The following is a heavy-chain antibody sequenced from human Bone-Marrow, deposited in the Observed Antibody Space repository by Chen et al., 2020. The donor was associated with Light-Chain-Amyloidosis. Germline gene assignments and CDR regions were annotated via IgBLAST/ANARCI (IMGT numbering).Heavy chain of an antibody. CDR2: IYPDDSDA. J-gene: IGHJ4*02. Sequence: EVQLEQSGPEVKKPGESLKISCKGAGYTFPNYWNGWVRQMPGKGLEWMGVIYPDDSDASYRPSFAGQVTISADKSITTAYLQWRSLKASDTAMYYCARRRDGYNFDYWGQGTLVTVSS. CDR3: ARRRDGYNFDY. D-gene: IGHD5-12*01. CDR1: GYTFPNYW. V-gene: IGHV5-51*01.